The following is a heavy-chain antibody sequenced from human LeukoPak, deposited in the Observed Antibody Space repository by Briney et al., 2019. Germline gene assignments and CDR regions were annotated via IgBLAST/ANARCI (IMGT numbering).Heavy chain of an antibody. CDR3: AKVAKYYYGSETYYFFEH. V-gene: IGHV3-7*01. D-gene: IGHD3-10*01. CDR1: GFTFSSYG. CDR2: INQDGSET. Sequence: GGTLRLSCAASGFTFSSYGMSWVRQAPGKALEWVANINQDGSETFYVDSVKGRFTISRDNAKNSLYLQMNSLRVEDTAVYYCAKVAKYYYGSETYYFFEHWGQGTPVTASS. J-gene: IGHJ4*02.